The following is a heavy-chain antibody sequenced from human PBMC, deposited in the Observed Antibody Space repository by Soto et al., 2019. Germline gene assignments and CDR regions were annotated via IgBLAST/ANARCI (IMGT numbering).Heavy chain of an antibody. CDR3: AKGAYYYDSSGYYTFDY. CDR1: GFTFSSYG. CDR2: ISYDGSNK. D-gene: IGHD3-22*01. V-gene: IGHV3-30*18. J-gene: IGHJ4*02. Sequence: QVQLVESGGGVVQPGRSLRLSCAASGFTFSSYGMHWVRQAPGKGLEWVAVISYDGSNKYYADSVKGRFTISRDNSKNXPYLQMNSLRAEDTAVYYCAKGAYYYDSSGYYTFDYWGQGTLVTVSS.